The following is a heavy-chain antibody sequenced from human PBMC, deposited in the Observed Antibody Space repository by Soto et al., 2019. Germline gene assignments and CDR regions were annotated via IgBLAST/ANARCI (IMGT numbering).Heavy chain of an antibody. J-gene: IGHJ6*02. CDR2: ISLDGTYE. Sequence: LRLSCAASGFTFSSYAFHWVRQAPGKGLEWLAVISLDGTYEYYADSVKGRFTISRDSSRNTLYLQMSNLRAEDTALYYCARDEDASSSAYNYYGMDVWGRGTTVTVSS. V-gene: IGHV3-30*04. CDR1: GFTFSSYA. CDR3: ARDEDASSSAYNYYGMDV. D-gene: IGHD6-6*01.